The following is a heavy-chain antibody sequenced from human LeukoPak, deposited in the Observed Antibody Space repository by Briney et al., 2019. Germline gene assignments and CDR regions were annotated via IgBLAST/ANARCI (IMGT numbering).Heavy chain of an antibody. J-gene: IGHJ4*02. CDR3: AKGGYCSGGSCYGYFDY. Sequence: GGSLRLSCAASGFTFSSYWMSWVRQAPGKGLEWVSAISGSGGSTYYADSVKGRFTISRDNSKNTLYLQMNSLRAEDTAVYYCAKGGYCSGGSCYGYFDYWGQGTLVTVSS. CDR2: ISGSGGST. V-gene: IGHV3-23*01. D-gene: IGHD2-15*01. CDR1: GFTFSSYW.